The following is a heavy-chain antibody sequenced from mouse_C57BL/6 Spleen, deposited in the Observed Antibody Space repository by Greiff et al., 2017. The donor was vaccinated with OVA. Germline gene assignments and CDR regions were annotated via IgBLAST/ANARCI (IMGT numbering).Heavy chain of an antibody. Sequence: EVMLVESGGGLVQPGGSLKLSCAASGFTFSDYYMYWVRQTPEKRLEWVAYISNGGGSTYYPDTVKGRFTISRDNAKNTLYLQMSRLKSEDTAMYYCARRGITSYAMDYWGQGTSVTVSS. D-gene: IGHD1-1*01. CDR1: GFTFSDYY. J-gene: IGHJ4*01. V-gene: IGHV5-12*01. CDR2: ISNGGGST. CDR3: ARRGITSYAMDY.